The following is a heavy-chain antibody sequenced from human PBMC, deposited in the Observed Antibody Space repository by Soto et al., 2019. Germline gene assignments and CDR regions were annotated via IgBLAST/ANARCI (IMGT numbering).Heavy chain of an antibody. CDR3: ARERKFDFWRKGLDV. V-gene: IGHV1-8*01. D-gene: IGHD3-3*01. Sequence: ASVKVSCKASGYTFTSYDINWVRQAPGQGLEGVGWMDPNSGSTGYAQNFQGTVTMTRNISINTAHMELSSLRSEDTAVYYCARERKFDFWRKGLDVWGQGTTVTVSS. J-gene: IGHJ6*02. CDR2: MDPNSGST. CDR1: GYTFTSYD.